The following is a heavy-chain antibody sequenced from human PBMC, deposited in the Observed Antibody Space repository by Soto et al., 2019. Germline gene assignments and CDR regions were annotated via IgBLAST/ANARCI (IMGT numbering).Heavy chain of an antibody. J-gene: IGHJ4*02. CDR2: INHSGST. D-gene: IGHD6-13*01. CDR3: ARGPRVAATGREGVDY. Sequence: QVQLQESGPGLVKPSETLSLTCIVSGGSIRNYYWSWIRQPPGKGPEWIGYINHSGSTNYNPSLMSRATIPLDTYKNQVSLRLTSVTAADTAVYYCARGPRVAATGREGVDYWGQGTLVTVSS. V-gene: IGHV4-59*01. CDR1: GGSIRNYY.